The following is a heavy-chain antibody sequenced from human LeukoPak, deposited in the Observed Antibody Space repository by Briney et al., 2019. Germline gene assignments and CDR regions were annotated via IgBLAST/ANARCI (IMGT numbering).Heavy chain of an antibody. J-gene: IGHJ6*03. CDR1: GGSISSSSYY. Sequence: SETLSLTCTVSGGSISSSSYYWGWIRQPPGKGLEWIGSIYYSGSTYYNPSLKSRVTISVDTSKNQFSLKLSSVTAADTAVYYCARHVNYYDSSGKYYYYHYMDVWGKGTTVTVSS. CDR3: ARHVNYYDSSGKYYYYHYMDV. CDR2: IYYSGST. V-gene: IGHV4-39*01. D-gene: IGHD3-22*01.